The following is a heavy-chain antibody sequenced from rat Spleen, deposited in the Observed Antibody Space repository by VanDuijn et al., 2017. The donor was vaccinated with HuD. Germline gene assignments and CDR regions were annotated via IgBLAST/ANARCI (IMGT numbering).Heavy chain of an antibody. CDR1: GDSISSNF. CDR3: AKTTVAYYYIMDA. V-gene: IGHV3-3*01. J-gene: IGHJ4*01. Sequence: EVQLQESGPGLVKPSQSLSLTCSVTGDSISSNFWGWIRKFPGNKMEWMGYINGAGSTNYNPSLKSRISITRDTSKNQVFLQVNSVTTEDTATYYCAKTTVAYYYIMDAWGQGASVTVSS. D-gene: IGHD1-3*01. CDR2: INGAGST.